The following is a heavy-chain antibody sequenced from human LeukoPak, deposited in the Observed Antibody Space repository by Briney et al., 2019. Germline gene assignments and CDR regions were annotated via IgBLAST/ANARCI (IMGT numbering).Heavy chain of an antibody. V-gene: IGHV3-21*01. CDR3: ARDSRVSDYDFWSGYYKGNFDY. Sequence: GGSLRLSCAASGFTFSSYSMNWVRQAPGKGLEWVSSISSSSSYTYYADSVKGRFTISRDNAKNSLYLQMNSLRAEDTAVYYCARDSRVSDYDFWSGYYKGNFDYWGQGTLVTVSS. J-gene: IGHJ4*02. CDR2: ISSSSSYT. D-gene: IGHD3-3*01. CDR1: GFTFSSYS.